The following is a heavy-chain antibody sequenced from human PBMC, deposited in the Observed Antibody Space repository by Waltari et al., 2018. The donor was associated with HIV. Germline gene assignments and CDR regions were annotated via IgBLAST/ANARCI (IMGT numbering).Heavy chain of an antibody. V-gene: IGHV1-8*01. Sequence: QVQLVQSGAEVKKPGASVKVSCKASGYTFTSYDINWVRQATGQGLEWMGWINPNRGKPGYAQKFQGRVPRTKNTAISTAYMERSSLRSEDRALYYCARATLVRKRGGGDAFDIWGQGTMVTVSS. CDR3: ARATLVRKRGGGDAFDI. J-gene: IGHJ3*02. CDR2: INPNRGKP. CDR1: GYTFTSYD. D-gene: IGHD2-8*02.